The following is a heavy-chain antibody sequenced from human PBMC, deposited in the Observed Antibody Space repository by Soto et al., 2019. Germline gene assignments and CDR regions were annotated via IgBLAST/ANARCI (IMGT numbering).Heavy chain of an antibody. V-gene: IGHV4-59*01. CDR2: IYYSGST. J-gene: IGHJ4*02. D-gene: IGHD3-22*01. CDR1: GGSISSYY. Sequence: SETLSLTCTVSGGSISSYYWSWIRQPPGKGLEWIGYIYYSGSTNYHPSLKSRVTISVDTSKNQFSLKLSSVTAADTAVYYCARLFESYDSSGYYFDYWGQGTLVTVS. CDR3: ARLFESYDSSGYYFDY.